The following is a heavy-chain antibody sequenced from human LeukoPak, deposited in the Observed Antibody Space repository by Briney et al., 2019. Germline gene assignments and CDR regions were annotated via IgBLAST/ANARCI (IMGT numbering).Heavy chain of an antibody. V-gene: IGHV3-30-3*01. CDR1: GFTFSTYA. J-gene: IGHJ3*02. D-gene: IGHD4-17*01. Sequence: PGGSLRLSCAASGFTFSTYAMHWVRQAPGKGLEWVAIISYDGVNEDYADSVKGRFTISRDNSRNTLYLQMNSLRGEDTALYYCARDSTVTAFDAFDIWGQGTVVTVSS. CDR2: ISYDGVNE. CDR3: ARDSTVTAFDAFDI.